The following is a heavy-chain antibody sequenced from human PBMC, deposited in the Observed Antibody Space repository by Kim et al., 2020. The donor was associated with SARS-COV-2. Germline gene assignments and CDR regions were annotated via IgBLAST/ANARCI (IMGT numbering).Heavy chain of an antibody. D-gene: IGHD2-15*01. J-gene: IGHJ5*02. CDR1: GYTFTSYY. V-gene: IGHV1-46*01. CDR3: ARGVVTNWFDP. Sequence: ASVKVSCKASGYTFTSYYMHWVRQAPGQGLDYMGIINPSGGSTSYAQKFQGRVTMTRDTSTSTVYMELSSLISEDTAVYYCARGVVTNWFDPWGQGTLVTVSS. CDR2: INPSGGST.